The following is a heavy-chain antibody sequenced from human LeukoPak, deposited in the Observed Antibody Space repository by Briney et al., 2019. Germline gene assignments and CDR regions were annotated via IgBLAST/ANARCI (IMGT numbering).Heavy chain of an antibody. CDR3: ARGRRYFDY. J-gene: IGHJ4*02. CDR2: IYSGGST. Sequence: GGSLRLSCAASGFTFDDYGMSWVRQAPGKGLEWVSVIYSGGSTYDADSVKGRFTISRDNSKNTLYLQMNSLRAEDTAVYYCARGRRYFDYWGQGTLVTVSS. CDR1: GFTFDDYG. V-gene: IGHV3-66*01.